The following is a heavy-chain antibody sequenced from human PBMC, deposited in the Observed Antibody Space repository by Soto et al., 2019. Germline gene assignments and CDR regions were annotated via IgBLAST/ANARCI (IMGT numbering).Heavy chain of an antibody. CDR3: ARTNGYLDY. D-gene: IGHD4-17*01. CDR2: TYYRSKWYH. V-gene: IGHV6-1*01. Sequence: PSQTPSLTCALSVGSVSSNKASVKWNRQSPSRGLEWLGRTYYRSKWYHEYAVSVKGRITINPDTSKNQFSLQLNSVTPEDAAVYYCARTNGYLDYWGQGTLVTVSS. CDR1: VGSVSSNKAS. J-gene: IGHJ4*02.